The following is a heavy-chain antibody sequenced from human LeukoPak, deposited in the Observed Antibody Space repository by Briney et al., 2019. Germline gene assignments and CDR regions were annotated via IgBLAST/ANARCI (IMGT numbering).Heavy chain of an antibody. V-gene: IGHV4-34*01. CDR1: GGSFSGYY. CDR3: ARGKNY. J-gene: IGHJ4*02. Sequence: PPETLSLTCAVYGGSFSGYYWSWIRQPPGKGLEWIGEINHSGSTNYNPSLKSRVTISVDTSKNQFSLKLSSVTAADTAVYYCARGKNYWGQGTLVTVSS. CDR2: INHSGST.